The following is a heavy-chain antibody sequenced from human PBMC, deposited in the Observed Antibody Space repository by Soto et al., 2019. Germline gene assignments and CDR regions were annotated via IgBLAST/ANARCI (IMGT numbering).Heavy chain of an antibody. D-gene: IGHD6-19*01. CDR2: ISAYNGNT. Sequence: VSVKVSRKASVYTFTSYGSSRVRQDPGQGLEWMGWISAYNGNTNYAQKLQGRVTMTTDTSTSTAYMELRSLRSDDTAVYYCAREWMNGNSGWFGYWGQGTLVTGSS. V-gene: IGHV1-18*04. CDR1: VYTFTSYG. CDR3: AREWMNGNSGWFGY. J-gene: IGHJ4*02.